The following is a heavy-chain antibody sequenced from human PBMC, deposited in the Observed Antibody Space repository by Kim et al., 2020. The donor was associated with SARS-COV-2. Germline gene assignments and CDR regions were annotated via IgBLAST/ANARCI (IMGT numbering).Heavy chain of an antibody. V-gene: IGHV4-34*01. CDR1: GGSFSGYY. CDR3: ARGNPRFGGGSCYYY. CDR2: INHSGST. J-gene: IGHJ4*02. Sequence: SETLSLTCAVYGGSFSGYYWSWIRQPPGKGLEWIGEINHSGSTNYNPSLKSRVTISVDTSKNQFSLKLSSVTAADTAVYYCARGNPRFGGGSCYYYWGQGTLVTVSS. D-gene: IGHD2-15*01.